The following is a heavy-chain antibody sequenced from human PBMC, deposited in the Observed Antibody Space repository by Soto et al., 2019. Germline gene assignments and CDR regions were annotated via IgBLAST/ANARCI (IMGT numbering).Heavy chain of an antibody. CDR2: ITSDGKSI. V-gene: IGHV3-74*01. D-gene: IGHD3-9*01. Sequence: VHLVESGGGLVQPGGSLRLSCAASGFNFTNHWMHWVRQAPGKGLEWVSRITSDGKSIAYAESVKGRFAISRDNAKNTVSLQMSVLTGSDTALHYSALESDDWPLSWLAPWGQATLVTVSS. CDR3: ALESDDWPLSWLAP. CDR1: GFNFTNHW. J-gene: IGHJ5*02.